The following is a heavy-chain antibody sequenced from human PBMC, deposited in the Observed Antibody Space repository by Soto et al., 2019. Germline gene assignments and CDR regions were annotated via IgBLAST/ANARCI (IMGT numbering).Heavy chain of an antibody. CDR2: ISWNSGSI. V-gene: IGHV3-9*01. Sequence: VQLVESGGGLVQPGRSLRLSCAASGFTFDDYAMHWVRQAPGKGLEWVSGISWNSGSIGYADSVKGRFTISRDNAKNPLDLKIKSRRAENRALYDCVRYSSSWEEENWFAPGGKEALVTVS. J-gene: IGHJ5*02. CDR3: VRYSSSWEEENWFAP. CDR1: GFTFDDYA. D-gene: IGHD6-13*01.